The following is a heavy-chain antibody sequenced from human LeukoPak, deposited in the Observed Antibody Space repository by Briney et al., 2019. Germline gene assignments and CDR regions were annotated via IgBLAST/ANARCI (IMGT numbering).Heavy chain of an antibody. CDR1: GYTFTSYG. CDR2: ISAYNGNT. D-gene: IGHD3-9*01. J-gene: IGHJ4*02. Sequence: ASVKVSCKASGYTFTSYGISWVRQAPGQGFEWMGSISAYNGNTNYAQKLQGRVTMTTDTSTSTAYMELRSLRSDDTAVYYCARQQIGTDYDILTGPGDQYYFDYWGQGTLVTVSS. V-gene: IGHV1-18*01. CDR3: ARQQIGTDYDILTGPGDQYYFDY.